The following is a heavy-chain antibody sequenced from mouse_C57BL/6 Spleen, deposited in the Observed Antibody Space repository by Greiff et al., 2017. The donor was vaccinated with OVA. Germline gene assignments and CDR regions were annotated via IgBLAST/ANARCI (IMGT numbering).Heavy chain of an antibody. J-gene: IGHJ1*03. CDR3: ARIFLWYFDV. Sequence: QVQLQQSGPELVKPGASVKISCKASGYAFSSSWMNWVKQRPGKGLEWIGRIYPGDGDTNYNGKFKGKATLTADKSSSTAYMQLSSLTSEDSAVYFCARIFLWYFDVWGTGTTVTVSS. V-gene: IGHV1-82*01. CDR1: GYAFSSSW. CDR2: IYPGDGDT.